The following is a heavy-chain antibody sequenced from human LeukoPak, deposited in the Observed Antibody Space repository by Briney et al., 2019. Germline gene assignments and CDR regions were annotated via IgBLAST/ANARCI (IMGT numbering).Heavy chain of an antibody. J-gene: IGHJ4*02. CDR2: INHSGST. V-gene: IGHV4-34*01. CDR3: ARAMKLWSKYYFDY. CDR1: GGSFSGYY. Sequence: SETLSLTCAVCGGSFSGYYWSWIRQPPGKGLEWIGEINHSGSTNYNPSLKSRVTISVDTSKNQFSLKLSSVTAADTAVYYCARAMKLWSKYYFDYWGQGTLVTVSS. D-gene: IGHD5-18*01.